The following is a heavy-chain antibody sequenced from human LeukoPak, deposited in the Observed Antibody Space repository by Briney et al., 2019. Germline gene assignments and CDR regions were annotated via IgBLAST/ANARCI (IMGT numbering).Heavy chain of an antibody. CDR3: ARDRGSGYSDY. CDR2: ISSSGSTI. V-gene: IGHV3-48*03. J-gene: IGHJ4*02. CDR1: GFTFSSYE. D-gene: IGHD2-15*01. Sequence: GGSLRLSCAASGFTFSSYEMNWVRQAPGKGLEWVSCISSSGSTIYYADSVKGRFTISRDNAKNSLYLQMNSLRAEDTAVYYCARDRGSGYSDYWGQGTLVTVSS.